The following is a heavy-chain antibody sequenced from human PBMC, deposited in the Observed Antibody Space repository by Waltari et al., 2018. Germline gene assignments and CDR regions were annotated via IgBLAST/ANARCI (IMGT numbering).Heavy chain of an antibody. CDR2: IYYSGST. J-gene: IGHJ6*03. D-gene: IGHD4-17*01. V-gene: IGHV4-59*08. Sequence: QVQLQESGPGLVKPSETLSLTCTVSGGSISSYYWSWIRQPPGKGLEWIGYIYYSGSTNYNPALKSRVTISVDTSKNQFSLKLSSVTAADTAVYYCARHGIPSTVVTPVYYYYYYMDVWGKGTTVTISS. CDR1: GGSISSYY. CDR3: ARHGIPSTVVTPVYYYYYYMDV.